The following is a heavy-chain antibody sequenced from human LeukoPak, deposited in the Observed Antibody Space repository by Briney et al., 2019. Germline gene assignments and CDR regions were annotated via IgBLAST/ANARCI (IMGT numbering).Heavy chain of an antibody. CDR3: AAEGGGGTFDI. V-gene: IGHV1-58*02. D-gene: IGHD4-23*01. CDR1: GFTFTSSA. J-gene: IGHJ3*02. Sequence: GASVKVSCKASGFTFTSSAMQWVRQARGQRLEWIGWIVVGSGNTNYAQKFQERVIITRDMSTSTAYMELSSLRSEDTAVYYCAAEGGGGTFDIWGQGTMVTVSS. CDR2: IVVGSGNT.